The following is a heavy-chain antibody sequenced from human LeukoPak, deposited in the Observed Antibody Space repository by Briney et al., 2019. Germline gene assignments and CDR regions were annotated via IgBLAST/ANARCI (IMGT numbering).Heavy chain of an antibody. D-gene: IGHD3-22*01. Sequence: PGGSLRLSCVGSGFTFSGYWVNWVRQFPGKGLEWVANIKPDGRDKYHVDSARGRFTVSRDNAKNSAFLQMNSLRAEDTAIYYWATSSAQTFDIWGQGTLVSVSS. V-gene: IGHV3-7*01. CDR2: IKPDGRDK. CDR3: ATSSAQTFDI. CDR1: GFTFSGYW. J-gene: IGHJ3*02.